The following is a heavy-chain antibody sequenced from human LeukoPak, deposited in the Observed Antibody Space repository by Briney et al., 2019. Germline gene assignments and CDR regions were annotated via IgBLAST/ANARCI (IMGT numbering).Heavy chain of an antibody. Sequence: PSETLSLTCTVSGGSISSYYWSWIRQPPGKGLDWIGYIYYSGSTNYNPSLKSRVTISVDTSKNQFSLKLSSVTAADTAVYYCARDRPDGITGTRGPYGMDVWGKGTTVTVSS. CDR2: IYYSGST. J-gene: IGHJ6*04. D-gene: IGHD1-20*01. CDR3: ARDRPDGITGTRGPYGMDV. V-gene: IGHV4-59*01. CDR1: GGSISSYY.